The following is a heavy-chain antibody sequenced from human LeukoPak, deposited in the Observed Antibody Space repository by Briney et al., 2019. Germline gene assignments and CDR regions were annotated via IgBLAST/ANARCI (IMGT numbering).Heavy chain of an antibody. D-gene: IGHD2-21*02. J-gene: IGHJ4*02. CDR3: AKDVCGGDCYSPDY. CDR1: GFTFSRNA. Sequence: GGSLRLSCAASGFTFSRNAMSWVRQAPGKGLEWVSTISGSGGSTYYADSVKGRFTISRDNSKNTLYLQMNSLRAEDTAVYYCAKDVCGGDCYSPDYWGQGTLVTVSS. CDR2: ISGSGGST. V-gene: IGHV3-23*01.